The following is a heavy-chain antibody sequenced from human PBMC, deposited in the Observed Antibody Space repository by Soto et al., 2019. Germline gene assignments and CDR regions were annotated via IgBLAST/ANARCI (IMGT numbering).Heavy chain of an antibody. CDR3: AKDRPYYYDSSGSLGY. V-gene: IGHV1-69*13. CDR2: IIPIFGTA. J-gene: IGHJ4*02. D-gene: IGHD3-22*01. CDR1: GGTFSSYA. Sequence: SVKVSCKASGGTFSSYAISWVRQAPGQGLEWMGGIIPIFGTANYAQKFQGRVTLYLQMNSLRAEDTAVYYCAKDRPYYYDSSGSLGYWGQGTLVTVSS.